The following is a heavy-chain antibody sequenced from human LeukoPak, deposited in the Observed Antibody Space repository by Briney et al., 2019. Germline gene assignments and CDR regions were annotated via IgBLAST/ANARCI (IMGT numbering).Heavy chain of an antibody. CDR2: IYYSGST. V-gene: IGHV4-31*03. D-gene: IGHD7-27*01. CDR3: AGTGDLNWFDP. CDR1: GGSISSGGYY. Sequence: PSETLSLSCTVSGGSISSGGYYWSWIRQHPGKGLEWIGYIYYSGSTYYNPSLKSRVTISVDTSKNQFSLKLSSVTAADTAVYYCAGTGDLNWFDPWGQGTLVTVSS. J-gene: IGHJ5*02.